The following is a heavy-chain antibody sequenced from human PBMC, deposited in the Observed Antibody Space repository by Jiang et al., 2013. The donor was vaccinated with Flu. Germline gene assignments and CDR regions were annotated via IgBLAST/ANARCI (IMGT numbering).Heavy chain of an antibody. CDR2: MSHSGSS. J-gene: IGHJ6*03. Sequence: ETLSLNCAVSGDSISSGYYWGWIRQPPGKGLEWIGSMSHSGSSNYNASLKSRVTISVDTSKNQISLKLTSVTAADTAVYYCARDLGNYMDVWGKGTTVTVSS. D-gene: IGHD3-10*01. CDR3: ARDLGNYMDV. V-gene: IGHV4-38-2*01. CDR1: GDSISSGYY.